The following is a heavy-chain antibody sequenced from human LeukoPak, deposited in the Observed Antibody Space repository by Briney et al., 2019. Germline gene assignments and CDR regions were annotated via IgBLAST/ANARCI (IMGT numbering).Heavy chain of an antibody. Sequence: GGSLRLSCAASGFTFGSYWMSWVRQAPGKGLEWLANIKQDGSENYYVDSVKGRFTISRDDAKNSLYLQMNSLRAEDTAVHYCARVPYCSSTSCYAIFDYWGQGALVTVSS. V-gene: IGHV3-7*05. D-gene: IGHD2-2*01. CDR3: ARVPYCSSTSCYAIFDY. CDR1: GFTFGSYW. J-gene: IGHJ4*02. CDR2: IKQDGSEN.